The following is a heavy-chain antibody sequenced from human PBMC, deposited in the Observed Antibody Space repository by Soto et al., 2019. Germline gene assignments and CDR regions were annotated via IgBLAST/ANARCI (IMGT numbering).Heavy chain of an antibody. CDR1: GFTFSSYA. V-gene: IGHV3-30-3*01. Sequence: QVQLVEYGGGVVQPGRSLRLSCAASGFTFSSYAMHWVRQAPGKGLEWVAVISYDGSNKYYADSVKGRFTISRDNSKNTLYLQMNSLRAEDTAVYYCARDRVYSSSWVDYWGQGTLVTVSS. D-gene: IGHD6-13*01. J-gene: IGHJ4*02. CDR3: ARDRVYSSSWVDY. CDR2: ISYDGSNK.